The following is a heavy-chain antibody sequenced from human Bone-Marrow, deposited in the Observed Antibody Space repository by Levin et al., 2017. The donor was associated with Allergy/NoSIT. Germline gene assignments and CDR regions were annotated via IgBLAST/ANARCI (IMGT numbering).Heavy chain of an antibody. J-gene: IGHJ5*02. CDR3: ARLIGAVHYFDP. V-gene: IGHV5-51*01. CDR1: GYRFTSYW. Sequence: KVSCKTSGYRFTSYWIAWVRQMPGEGLDWMGTIFPGDSDTRYNASFEGQVTISADKSISTVYLQWSSLKASDTAMYYCARLIGAVHYFDPWGQGTLVTVSS. CDR2: IFPGDSDT. D-gene: IGHD3-22*01.